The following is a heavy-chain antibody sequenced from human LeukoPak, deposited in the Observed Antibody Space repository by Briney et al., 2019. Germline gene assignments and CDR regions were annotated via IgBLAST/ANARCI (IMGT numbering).Heavy chain of an antibody. CDR3: AGDTDYYGSGSYHH. CDR2: ISSSGSTI. CDR1: GFTFSDCY. D-gene: IGHD3-10*01. V-gene: IGHV3-11*01. J-gene: IGHJ4*02. Sequence: AGGSLRLSCAASGFTFSDCYMSWIRQAPGKGLEWVSYISSSGSTIYYADSVKGRFTISRDNAKNSLYLQMNSLRAEDTAVYYCAGDTDYYGSGSYHHWGQGTLVTVSS.